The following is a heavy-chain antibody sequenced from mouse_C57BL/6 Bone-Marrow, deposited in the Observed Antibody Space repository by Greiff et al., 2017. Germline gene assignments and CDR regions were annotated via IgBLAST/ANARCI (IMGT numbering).Heavy chain of an antibody. CDR2: INPNNGGT. CDR1: GYTFTDYY. V-gene: IGHV1-26*01. J-gene: IGHJ2*01. CDR3: AGGITTVVNFDY. Sequence: VQLQQSGPELVKPGASVKISCKASGYTFTDYYMNWVKQSHGKSLEWIGDINPNNGGTSYNQKFKGKATLTVDKSSSTAYMELRSLTSEDSAVYYCAGGITTVVNFDYWDQGTTLTVSS. D-gene: IGHD1-1*01.